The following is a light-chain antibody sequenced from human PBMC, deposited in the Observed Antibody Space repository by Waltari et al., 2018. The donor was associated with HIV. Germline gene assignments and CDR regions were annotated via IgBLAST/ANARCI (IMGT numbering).Light chain of an antibody. CDR2: EVS. Sequence: QSALTQPASVSGSPGQSTTIPCTGTSRDVGGYNLVSCYQQHPGKAPKLMIYEVSKRPSGVSNRFSGSKSGNTASLTISGLQAEDEADYYCCAYAGSTTYVIFGGGTKLTVL. V-gene: IGLV2-23*02. CDR3: CAYAGSTTYVI. J-gene: IGLJ2*01. CDR1: SRDVGGYNL.